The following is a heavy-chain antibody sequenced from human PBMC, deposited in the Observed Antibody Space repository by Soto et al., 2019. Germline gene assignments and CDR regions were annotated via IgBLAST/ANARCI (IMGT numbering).Heavy chain of an antibody. Sequence: QVQLVQSGDEVKKPGSSVKVSCKASGGTFSSYAISWVRQAPGQGLEWMGGIIPIFGTADYAQKLQGSVTITADESTTTAFMELSSLRSEDKAVYYCAGGEEIGFGDLTRVYYCYGMDVWGKGTTVTASS. J-gene: IGHJ6*04. CDR2: IIPIFGTA. CDR1: GGTFSSYA. D-gene: IGHD3-10*01. CDR3: AGGEEIGFGDLTRVYYCYGMDV. V-gene: IGHV1-69*01.